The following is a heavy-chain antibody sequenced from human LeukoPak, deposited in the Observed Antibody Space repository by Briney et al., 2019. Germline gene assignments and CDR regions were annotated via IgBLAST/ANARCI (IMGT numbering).Heavy chain of an antibody. V-gene: IGHV3-23*01. J-gene: IGHJ4*02. CDR2: ISDSGGST. CDR3: AKRGVVIRVILVGFHKEAYYFDS. CDR1: GITISNYG. D-gene: IGHD3-22*01. Sequence: PGGSLRLSCAVSGITISNYGMSWVRRAPGKGLEWVAGISDSGGSTKYADSVKGRFTISRDSRKNTLYLHMNSLRAEDTAVYFCAKRGVVIRVILVGFHKEAYYFDSWGQGALVTVSS.